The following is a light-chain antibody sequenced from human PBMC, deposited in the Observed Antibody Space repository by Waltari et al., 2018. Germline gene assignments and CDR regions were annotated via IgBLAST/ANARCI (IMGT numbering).Light chain of an antibody. J-gene: IGKJ4*01. CDR3: QQYYRPPLT. CDR2: WAS. CDR1: QTVLLTSNNRNH. Sequence: DIVMTQSPDTVAVSLGERATISCKSSQTVLLTSNNRNHLAWYRQKPGQPPQLLLYWASTRASGVPDRFSGSGSGTDFTLTISSLQAEDVAVYYCQQYYRPPLTFGGGTKVEIK. V-gene: IGKV4-1*01.